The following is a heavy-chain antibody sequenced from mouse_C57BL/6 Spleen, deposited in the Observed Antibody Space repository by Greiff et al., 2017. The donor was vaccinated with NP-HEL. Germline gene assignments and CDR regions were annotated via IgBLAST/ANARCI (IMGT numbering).Heavy chain of an antibody. V-gene: IGHV1-64*01. CDR2: IHPNSGST. Sequence: LQQPGAELVKPGASVKLSCKASGYTFTSYWMHWVKQRPGQGLEWIGMIHPNSGSTNYNEKFKSKATLTVDKSSSTAYMQLSSLTSEDSAVYYCARRAYDYDGYAMDYWGQGTSVTVSS. CDR1: GYTFTSYW. CDR3: ARRAYDYDGYAMDY. D-gene: IGHD2-4*01. J-gene: IGHJ4*01.